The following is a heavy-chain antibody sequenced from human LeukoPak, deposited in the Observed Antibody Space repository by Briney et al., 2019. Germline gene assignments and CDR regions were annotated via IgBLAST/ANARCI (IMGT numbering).Heavy chain of an antibody. CDR1: GGSISSSNW. J-gene: IGHJ6*02. Sequence: SETLSLTCAVSGGSISSSNWWSRVRQPPGKGLEWIGEIYHSGSTNYNPSLKSRVTISVDKSKNQFSLKLSSVTAADTAVYYCARGANAAGYGMDVWGQGTTVTVSS. CDR3: ARGANAAGYGMDV. D-gene: IGHD1-14*01. V-gene: IGHV4-4*02. CDR2: IYHSGST.